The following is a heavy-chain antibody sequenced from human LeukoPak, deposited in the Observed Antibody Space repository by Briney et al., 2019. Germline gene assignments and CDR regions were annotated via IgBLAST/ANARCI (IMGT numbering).Heavy chain of an antibody. V-gene: IGHV1-8*01. J-gene: IGHJ3*02. CDR2: MNPNSGNT. CDR1: GDTSRSYG. D-gene: IGHD6-13*01. Sequence: ASVKVSCKASGDTSRSYGISWVRQAPGQGLEWMGWMNPNSGNTGYAQKFQGRVTITRNTSISTAYMELSSLRSEDTAVYYCARTAALDAFDIWDQGTMVTVSS. CDR3: ARTAALDAFDI.